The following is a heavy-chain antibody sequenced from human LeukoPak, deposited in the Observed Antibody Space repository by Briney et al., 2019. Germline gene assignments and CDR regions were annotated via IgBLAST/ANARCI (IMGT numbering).Heavy chain of an antibody. CDR2: IIPIFGTA. CDR3: ARDQGSGLDAFDI. CDR1: GGTFSSYA. V-gene: IGHV1-69*06. D-gene: IGHD2-15*01. J-gene: IGHJ3*02. Sequence: VKVSCNASGGTFSSYAISWVRQAPGQGLEWMGGIIPIFGTANYSQKFQGRVTITADKSTSTAYMELSSLRSEDTAVYYCARDQGSGLDAFDIWGQGTMVTVSS.